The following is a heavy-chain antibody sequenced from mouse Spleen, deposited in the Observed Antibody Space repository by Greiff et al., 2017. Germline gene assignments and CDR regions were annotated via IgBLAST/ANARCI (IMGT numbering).Heavy chain of an antibody. D-gene: IGHD3-2*01. CDR3: ARSRQLGLAAWFAY. CDR2: INPYNDGT. V-gene: IGHV1-14*01. CDR1: GYTFTSYV. J-gene: IGHJ3*01. Sequence: EVKLQESGPELVKPGASVKMSCKASGYTFTSYVMHWVKQKPGQGLEWIGYINPYNDGTKYNEKFKGKATLTSDKSSSTAYMELSSLTSEDSAVYYCARSRQLGLAAWFAYWGQGTLVTVSA.